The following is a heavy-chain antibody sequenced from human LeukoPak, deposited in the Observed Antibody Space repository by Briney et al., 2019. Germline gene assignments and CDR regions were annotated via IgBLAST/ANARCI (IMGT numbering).Heavy chain of an antibody. Sequence: SSGTTKYYADSVRGRFTISRDNAKNSLYLQMNSLRAEDTAVYYCARESSGYYPNNWFDPWGQGTLVTVSS. J-gene: IGHJ5*02. CDR3: ARESSGYYPNNWFDP. V-gene: IGHV3-11*04. D-gene: IGHD5-12*01. CDR2: SSGTTK.